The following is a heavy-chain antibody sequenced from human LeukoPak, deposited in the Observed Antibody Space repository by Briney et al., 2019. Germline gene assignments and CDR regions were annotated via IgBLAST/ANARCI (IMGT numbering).Heavy chain of an antibody. D-gene: IGHD3-3*01. J-gene: IGHJ3*02. Sequence: GGSLRLSCAASGFTFSSYWMSWVRQAPGKGLEWVANIKQDGSEKYYVDSVKGRFTISRDNAKNSLYLQMNSLRAEDTAVYYCARAPLIYDFWSGYYSDAFDIWGQGTMVTVSS. V-gene: IGHV3-7*01. CDR2: IKQDGSEK. CDR1: GFTFSSYW. CDR3: ARAPLIYDFWSGYYSDAFDI.